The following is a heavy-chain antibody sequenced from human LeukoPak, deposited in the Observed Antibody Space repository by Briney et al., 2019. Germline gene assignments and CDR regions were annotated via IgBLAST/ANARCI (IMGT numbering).Heavy chain of an antibody. D-gene: IGHD1-26*01. J-gene: IGHJ4*02. V-gene: IGHV4-4*07. Sequence: SETLSLSCTVSGGSISSYYWSWIRQPAGKGLEWIGRIYTSGSTNYNASLKSRVSMSVDTSKNQFSLRLSSVTAADTAVFYCARENSGSYREFDYWGQGTLVTVSS. CDR3: ARENSGSYREFDY. CDR1: GGSISSYY. CDR2: IYTSGST.